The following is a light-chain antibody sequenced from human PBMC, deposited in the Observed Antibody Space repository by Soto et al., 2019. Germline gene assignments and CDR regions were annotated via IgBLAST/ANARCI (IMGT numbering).Light chain of an antibody. CDR1: QGISSA. CDR2: DAS. CDR3: QQFNSYPPVT. Sequence: AIQLTQSPSSLSASVGDRDTITCRASQGISSALAWYQQKPGKAPKLLIYDASSLESGVPSRFSGSGSGTDFTLTISSLQPEDFATYYCQQFNSYPPVTFGGGTKVEIK. J-gene: IGKJ4*01. V-gene: IGKV1-13*02.